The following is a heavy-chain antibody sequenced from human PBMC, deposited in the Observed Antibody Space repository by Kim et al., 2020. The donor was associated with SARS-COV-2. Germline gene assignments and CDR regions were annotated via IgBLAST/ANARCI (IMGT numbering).Heavy chain of an antibody. J-gene: IGHJ3*02. D-gene: IGHD3-9*01. V-gene: IGHV3-53*01. CDR3: ARVAPYYDILTGAFDI. Sequence: AKGRFTISRDNSKNTLYLQMNSLRAEDTAVYYCARVAPYYDILTGAFDIWGQGTMVTVSS.